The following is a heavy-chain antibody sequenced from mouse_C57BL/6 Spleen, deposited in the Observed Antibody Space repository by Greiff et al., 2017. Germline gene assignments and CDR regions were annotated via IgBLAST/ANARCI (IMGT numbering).Heavy chain of an antibody. J-gene: IGHJ1*03. V-gene: IGHV14-1*01. CDR2: IDPEDGDT. CDR3: TTPITTVKAWYFDV. Sequence: EVKVVESGAELVRPGASVKLSCTASGFNIKDYYMHWVKQRPEQGLEWIGRIDPEDGDTEYAPKFQGKATMTADTSSNTAYLQLSSLTSEDTAVYYCTTPITTVKAWYFDVWGTGTTVTVSS. D-gene: IGHD1-1*01. CDR1: GFNIKDYY.